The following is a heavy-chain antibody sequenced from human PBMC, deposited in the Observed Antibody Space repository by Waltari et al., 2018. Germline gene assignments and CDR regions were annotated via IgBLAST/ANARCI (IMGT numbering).Heavy chain of an antibody. CDR2: IKQDGSEK. J-gene: IGHJ4*02. CDR3: AREYDFWSGSPPGY. D-gene: IGHD3-3*01. CDR1: GFTFSSYW. Sequence: EVQLVESGGGLVQPGGSLRLSCAASGFTFSSYWMSWVRQAPGKGLEWVANIKQDGSEKYYVDSVKGRFTISRDNAKNSLYLQMNSLRAEDTAVYYCAREYDFWSGSPPGYWGQGTLVTVSS. V-gene: IGHV3-7*03.